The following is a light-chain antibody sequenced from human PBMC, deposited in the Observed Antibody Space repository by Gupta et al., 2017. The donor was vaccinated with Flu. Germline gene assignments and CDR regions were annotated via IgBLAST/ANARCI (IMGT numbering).Light chain of an antibody. J-gene: IGLJ3*02. V-gene: IGLV3-21*02. CDR1: NIEANR. Sequence: SYVLTQPPSVSVAPGQTASIICGGNNIEANRVHWYQQKPGQDPLLVSDDLFDRPSGIPESFSGDYSGNTAKLTTTRAEDGDEAAYVGHFCDRTSDHTDEVFGGGTKITVL. CDR3: HFCDRTSDHTDEV. CDR2: DLF.